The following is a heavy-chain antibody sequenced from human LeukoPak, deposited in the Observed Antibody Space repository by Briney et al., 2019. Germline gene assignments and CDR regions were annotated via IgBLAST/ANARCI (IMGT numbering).Heavy chain of an antibody. CDR3: ASTTYSSSWYWFDP. CDR1: GFTFSSYA. J-gene: IGHJ5*02. Sequence: GRSLRLSYAASGFTFSSYAMHWVRQAPGKGLEWVAVISYDGSNKYYADSVKGRFTISRDNSKNTLYLQMNSLRAEDTAVYYCASTTYSSSWYWFDPWGQGTLSPSPQ. V-gene: IGHV3-30*04. D-gene: IGHD6-13*01. CDR2: ISYDGSNK.